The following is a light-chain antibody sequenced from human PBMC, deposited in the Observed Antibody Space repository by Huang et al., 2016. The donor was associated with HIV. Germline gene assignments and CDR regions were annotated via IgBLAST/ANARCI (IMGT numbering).Light chain of an antibody. CDR2: GAS. V-gene: IGKV3-20*01. CDR1: QSVSSSY. CDR3: QQYGGSPIT. J-gene: IGKJ5*01. Sequence: EIVLTQSPGTLSLFPGERATLSCRASQSVSSSYLAWYQQKPGQAPRLLIYGASNGATCIPARFSGSGSGTDFTLTISRVEPEDFAVYYCQQYGGSPITFGQGTRLEIK.